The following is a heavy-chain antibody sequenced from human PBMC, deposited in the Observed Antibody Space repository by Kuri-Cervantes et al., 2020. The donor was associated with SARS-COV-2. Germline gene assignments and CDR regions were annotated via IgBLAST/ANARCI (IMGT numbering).Heavy chain of an antibody. CDR2: IYYSGGT. CDR1: GGSISSYD. J-gene: IGHJ2*01. Sequence: GSLRLSCTLSGGSISSYDWSWIRQPPGRGLEWIGYIYYSGGTNYNPALNSRVTISVDTSKNQFSLKLSSVTAADTAVYYCATAADTARPWYFDLWGRGTLVTVSS. V-gene: IGHV4-59*01. D-gene: IGHD5-18*01. CDR3: ATAADTARPWYFDL.